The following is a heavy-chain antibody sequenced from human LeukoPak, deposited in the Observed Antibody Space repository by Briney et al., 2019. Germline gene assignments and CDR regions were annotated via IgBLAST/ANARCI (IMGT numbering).Heavy chain of an antibody. Sequence: GGSLRLSCAASGFTFSSYEMNWVRQAPGKGLEWVSYISSSGSTIYYAGSVKGRFTISRDNAKNSLYLQMNSLRAEDMALYYCAKDSSGVFDYWGQGTLVTVSS. CDR3: AKDSSGVFDY. V-gene: IGHV3-48*03. CDR2: ISSSGSTI. J-gene: IGHJ4*02. CDR1: GFTFSSYE. D-gene: IGHD6-19*01.